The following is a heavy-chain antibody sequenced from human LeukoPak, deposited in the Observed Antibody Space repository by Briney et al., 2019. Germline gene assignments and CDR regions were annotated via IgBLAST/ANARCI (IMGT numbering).Heavy chain of an antibody. CDR2: ISGSGGST. CDR1: GFTFSSYA. D-gene: IGHD1-1*01. CDR3: AKDRVRNSWKDY. J-gene: IGHJ4*02. V-gene: IGHV3-23*01. Sequence: PGGSLRLSCAASGFTFSSYAMSWVRQAPGKGLEWVSAISGSGGSTYYADSVKGRFTISRDNSKNTLYLQMNSLRAEDTAVYHCAKDRVRNSWKDYWGQGTLVTVSS.